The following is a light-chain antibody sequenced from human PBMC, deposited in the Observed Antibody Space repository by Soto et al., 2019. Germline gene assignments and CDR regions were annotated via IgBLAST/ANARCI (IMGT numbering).Light chain of an antibody. CDR3: QQYKSYPWT. CDR2: DAS. CDR1: QSISSW. V-gene: IGKV1-5*01. Sequence: DIQMTQSPSTLSASVGGRGTITCRASQSISSWLAWYQQKPGKAPKLLISDASSLRSGVPSRFSGSGSGTEFTLTISSLQPDDFGSYYCQQYKSYPWTFGHGTKGDIK. J-gene: IGKJ1*01.